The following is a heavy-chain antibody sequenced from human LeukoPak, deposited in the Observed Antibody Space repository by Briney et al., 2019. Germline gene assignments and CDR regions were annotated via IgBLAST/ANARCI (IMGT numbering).Heavy chain of an antibody. D-gene: IGHD1-1*01. V-gene: IGHV4-61*01. CDR3: ARTGSTGGY. CDR2: IHYSEST. J-gene: IGHJ4*02. CDR1: GGSVSGGNYY. Sequence: SETLSLTCTVSGGSVSGGNYYCSWIRQSPGKGLKWIGYIHYSESTVYNPSLKSRVTMSIDTSKNQFSLNLSSVTAADTAVYYCARTGSTGGYWGPGTLVTVSS.